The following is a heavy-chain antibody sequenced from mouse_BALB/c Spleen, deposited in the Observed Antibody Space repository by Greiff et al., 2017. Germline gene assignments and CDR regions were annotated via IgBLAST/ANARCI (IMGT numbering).Heavy chain of an antibody. V-gene: IGHV7-3*02. Sequence: EVQRVESGGGLVQPGGSLRLSCATSGFTFTDYYMSWVRQPPGKALEWLGFIRNKANGYTTEYSASVKGRFTISRDNSQSILYLQMNTLRAEDSATYYCARETMITLYYYAMDYWGQGTSVTVSS. D-gene: IGHD2-4*01. CDR3: ARETMITLYYYAMDY. J-gene: IGHJ4*01. CDR1: GFTFTDYY. CDR2: IRNKANGYTT.